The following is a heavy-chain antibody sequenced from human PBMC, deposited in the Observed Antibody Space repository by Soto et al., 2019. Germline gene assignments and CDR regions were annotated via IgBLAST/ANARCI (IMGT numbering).Heavy chain of an antibody. CDR2: SGTNYGTL. CDR3: ARDPPATRHGMDV. V-gene: IGHV3-48*01. J-gene: IGHJ6*02. CDR1: GFTFSHNA. Sequence: RLEESGGGLVQPGGSLRLSCATSGFTFSHNAMSWVRQAPGKGPEWVAFSGTNYGTLYYADSVQGRFTMSRDNAKASLFLQMNSLRAEDTAVYYCARDPPATRHGMDVWGQGTTVTVSS.